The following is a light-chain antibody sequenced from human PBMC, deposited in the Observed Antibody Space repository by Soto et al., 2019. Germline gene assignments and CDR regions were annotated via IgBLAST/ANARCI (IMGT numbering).Light chain of an antibody. CDR3: QQYNEWPLT. Sequence: ETVMTQSPAALSVSPGERATLSCRASQNVYNNLAWYQQKPSQAPRLLIYHASSRATGIPARFSGSGSGTEFTLTISSLQSEDFAVYYCQQYNEWPLTFGGGTKVEIK. J-gene: IGKJ4*01. V-gene: IGKV3-15*01. CDR2: HAS. CDR1: QNVYNN.